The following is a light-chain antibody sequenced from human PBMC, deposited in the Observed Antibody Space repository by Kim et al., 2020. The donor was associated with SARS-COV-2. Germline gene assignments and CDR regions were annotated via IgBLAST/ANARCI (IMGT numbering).Light chain of an antibody. CDR1: SSNIGAGYD. Sequence: RVTISCTGGSSNIGAGYDVHWYQQVPGTAPKLLIYGNRNRPSGVPDRFSGSKSGTSASLAITGLQAEDEADYYCQSYDSSVSGFVIFGGGTKLTVL. CDR3: QSYDSSVSGFVI. CDR2: GNR. V-gene: IGLV1-40*01. J-gene: IGLJ2*01.